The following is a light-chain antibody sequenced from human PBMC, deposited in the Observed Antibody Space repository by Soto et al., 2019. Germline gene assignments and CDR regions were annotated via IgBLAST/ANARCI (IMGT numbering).Light chain of an antibody. Sequence: EFVLTQSPGTLSLSPGERATLSCRASQTVRNNYLAWYQQKPGQAPKLLIHDASSRATGIPDRFSGGGSGTDFTLTISRLEPEDFAVYYCQQYNNWPPWTFGQGTKVDI. CDR3: QQYNNWPPWT. CDR1: QTVRNNY. CDR2: DAS. V-gene: IGKV3-20*01. J-gene: IGKJ1*01.